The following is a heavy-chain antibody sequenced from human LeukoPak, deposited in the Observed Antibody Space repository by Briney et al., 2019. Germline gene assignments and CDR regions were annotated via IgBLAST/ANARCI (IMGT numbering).Heavy chain of an antibody. CDR2: IRHDGTKK. Sequence: GGSLRLSCVASGFSFRNYWMTWVRQAPGKGLEWVANIRHDGTKKYYVDSVKRRCTIPRENEKNALYLQVNRLRVEDTAVYYCARDQVGEVDYWGQGTLVTVSS. J-gene: IGHJ4*02. D-gene: IGHD3-16*01. CDR1: GFSFRNYW. CDR3: ARDQVGEVDY. V-gene: IGHV3-7*03.